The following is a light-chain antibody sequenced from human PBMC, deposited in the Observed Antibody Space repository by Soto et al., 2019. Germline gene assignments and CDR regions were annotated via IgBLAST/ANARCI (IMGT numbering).Light chain of an antibody. CDR1: SSDVGAYNY. V-gene: IGLV2-11*01. CDR2: DVN. CDR3: CSYAGSYTYV. Sequence: QSALTQPRSVSGSPGQSVTISCTGTSSDVGAYNYVSWYQQHPGKAPKPMIYDVNKRPSGVPDRFSGSKSGNTASLTISGLQAEDEADYYCCSYAGSYTYVFGTGTKVTVL. J-gene: IGLJ1*01.